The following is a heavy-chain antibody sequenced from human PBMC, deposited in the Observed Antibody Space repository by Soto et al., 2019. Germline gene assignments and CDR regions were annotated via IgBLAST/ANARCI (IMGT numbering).Heavy chain of an antibody. D-gene: IGHD1-26*01. Sequence: QVQLVESGGGVVQPGTSLRLSCAASGFTFKTHAMHWVRQAPGKGLEWMAVIAYDGNEKFYADSVKGRFTISIDNSKNALYLQINTLRNEDTAVYYCGKDVGDYVPYYYGVDVWGQGTTVTVYS. CDR1: GFTFKTHA. CDR3: GKDVGDYVPYYYGVDV. V-gene: IGHV3-30*18. J-gene: IGHJ6*01. CDR2: IAYDGNEK.